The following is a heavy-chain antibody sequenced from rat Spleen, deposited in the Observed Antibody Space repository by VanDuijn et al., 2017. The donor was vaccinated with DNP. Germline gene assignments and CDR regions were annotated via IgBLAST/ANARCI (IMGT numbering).Heavy chain of an antibody. Sequence: EVQLQESGPGLVKPSQSLSLTCSVTGYSITSSYRWNWIRKFPGNKLEWMGYINSVGRTNYNPSLKSRISITRDTSKNQFFLQVNSVTTEDTATYYCARDEAYYGYTPFDYWGQGVMVTVSS. D-gene: IGHD1-9*01. J-gene: IGHJ2*01. CDR1: GYSITSSYR. CDR2: INSVGRT. CDR3: ARDEAYYGYTPFDY. V-gene: IGHV3-3*01.